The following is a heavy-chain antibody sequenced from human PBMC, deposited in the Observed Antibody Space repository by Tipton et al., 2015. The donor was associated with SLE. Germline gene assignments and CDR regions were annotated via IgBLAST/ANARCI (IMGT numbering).Heavy chain of an antibody. CDR1: GGSISSSTYY. V-gene: IGHV4-39*07. Sequence: LRLSCTVSGGSISSSTYYWGWIRQPPGKGLEWIGSIYYSGSTYYNPSLKSRVTISVDTSKNQFSLKLSSVTAADTAVYYCARDEWYGSYYYGMDVWGQGTTVTASS. D-gene: IGHD3-3*01. CDR2: IYYSGST. CDR3: ARDEWYGSYYYGMDV. J-gene: IGHJ6*02.